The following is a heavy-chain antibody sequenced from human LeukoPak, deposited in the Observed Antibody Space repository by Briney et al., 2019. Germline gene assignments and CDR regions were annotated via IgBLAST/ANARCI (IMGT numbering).Heavy chain of an antibody. D-gene: IGHD3-10*01. CDR1: GFTFSSYG. Sequence: GRSLRLSCAASGFTFSSYGMHWVRQAPGKGLEWVAVISYDGSNKYYADSVKGRFTISRDNSKNTLYLQMNSLRAEDTAVYYCAKDPGQYYYGSGSYHDYWGQGTLVTVSS. CDR3: AKDPGQYYYGSGSYHDY. CDR2: ISYDGSNK. J-gene: IGHJ4*02. V-gene: IGHV3-30*18.